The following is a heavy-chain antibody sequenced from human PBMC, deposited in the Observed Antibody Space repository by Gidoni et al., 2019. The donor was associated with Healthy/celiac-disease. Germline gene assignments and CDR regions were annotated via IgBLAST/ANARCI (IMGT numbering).Heavy chain of an antibody. J-gene: IGHJ4*02. CDR1: GFTFSSYG. V-gene: IGHV3-30*02. CDR3: AKDMSSSLDY. D-gene: IGHD6-13*01. CDR2: IRYDGSNK. Sequence: QVQLVESGGGVVQPGGSLRLSCAASGFTFSSYGMHWVRQAPGKGLGWVAFIRYDGSNKYYADSEKGRFTSSRDNSKNTLYLQMNSLRAEDTAVYYGAKDMSSSLDYWGQGTLVTVSS.